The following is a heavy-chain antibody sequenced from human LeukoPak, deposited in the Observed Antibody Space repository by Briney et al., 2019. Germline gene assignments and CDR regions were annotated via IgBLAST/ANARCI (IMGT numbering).Heavy chain of an antibody. Sequence: NTSETLSLTCTVSGGSISSYYWSWIRQPPGKGLEWIGYIYYSGSTNYNPSLKSRVTISVDTSKNQFSLKLSSVTAADTAVYYCARDLGYYYGSGSYLDYWGRGTLVTVSS. CDR1: GGSISSYY. J-gene: IGHJ4*02. CDR3: ARDLGYYYGSGSYLDY. CDR2: IYYSGST. V-gene: IGHV4-59*12. D-gene: IGHD3-10*01.